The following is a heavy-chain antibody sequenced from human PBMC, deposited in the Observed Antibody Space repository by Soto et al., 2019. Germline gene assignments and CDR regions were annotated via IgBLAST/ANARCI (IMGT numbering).Heavy chain of an antibody. CDR3: ARDRRYCSSTSCSNYYYYGMDV. V-gene: IGHV1-3*01. CDR2: INAGNGNT. CDR1: GYTFTSYA. J-gene: IGHJ6*02. Sequence: ASVKVSCKASGYTFTSYAMHWVHQAPGQRLEWMGWINAGNGNTKYSQKFQGRVTITRDTSASTAYMELSSLRSEDTAVYYCARDRRYCSSTSCSNYYYYGMDVWGQGTTVTVSS. D-gene: IGHD2-2*01.